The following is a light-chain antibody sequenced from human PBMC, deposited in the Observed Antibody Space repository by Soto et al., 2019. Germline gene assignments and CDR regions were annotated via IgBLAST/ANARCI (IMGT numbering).Light chain of an antibody. CDR3: QSYYSSLRGVV. CDR2: GNS. CDR1: SSNIGAGYD. Sequence: QLVLTQPPSVSGAPGQRVTISCTGSSSNIGAGYDVHWYQQLPGTAPKLLIYGNSNRPSGVPDRFSGSKSGTSASLAITGVHAEDEADYYCQSYYSSLRGVVFGGGTKLTVL. V-gene: IGLV1-40*01. J-gene: IGLJ2*01.